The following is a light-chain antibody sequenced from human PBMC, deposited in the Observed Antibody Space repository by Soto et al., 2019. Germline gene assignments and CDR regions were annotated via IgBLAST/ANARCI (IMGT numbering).Light chain of an antibody. CDR3: QHYGSSPPVYT. Sequence: EIVLTQSPGTLSLSPGERATLSCRARQSVYTNYLAWYQQKPGQAPRLLIYGASRRATGIPDRFSGSGSETDFTLTISRLEPEDFAVYDCQHYGSSPPVYTFGHGTKLEIK. J-gene: IGKJ2*01. V-gene: IGKV3-20*01. CDR1: QSVYTNY. CDR2: GAS.